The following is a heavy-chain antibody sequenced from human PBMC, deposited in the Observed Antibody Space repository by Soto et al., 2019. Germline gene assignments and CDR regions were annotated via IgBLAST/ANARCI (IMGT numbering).Heavy chain of an antibody. D-gene: IGHD6-13*01. CDR1: VYTGTSYG. CDR2: ISAYNGNR. CDR3: ATQDREHQLAND. Sequence: ASVKVSCKASVYTGTSYGSSWVRQAPGQGLEWGGGISAYNGNRNYAQKLQGRVTMTTDTPTSTASMELRSLRSAETAVYYCATQDREHQLANDWGQGTLVTVSS. V-gene: IGHV1-18*01. J-gene: IGHJ4*02.